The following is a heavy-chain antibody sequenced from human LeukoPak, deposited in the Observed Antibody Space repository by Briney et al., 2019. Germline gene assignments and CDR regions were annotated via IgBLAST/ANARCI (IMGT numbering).Heavy chain of an antibody. CDR3: ARYRAFDI. J-gene: IGHJ3*02. CDR1: GGSISSYY. CDR2: IYDSGST. Sequence: PSETLSLTCTVSGGSISSYYWSWIRQPPGKGLEWIGYIYDSGSTNYNPSLKSRVTISIDTSRNQFSLKLSSLTAADTAVYYCARYRAFDIWGQGTMVTVSS. V-gene: IGHV4-59*01.